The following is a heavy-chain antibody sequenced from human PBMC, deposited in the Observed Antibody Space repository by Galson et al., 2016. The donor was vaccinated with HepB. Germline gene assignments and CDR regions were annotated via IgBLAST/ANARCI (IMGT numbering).Heavy chain of an antibody. D-gene: IGHD5-12*01. J-gene: IGHJ4*02. Sequence: DGSDVYYAASVKGRFTISRDNSKNTLDLQMNSLRAEDTAVYYCAREVEYSSSQFDYWGQGNLVTVSS. CDR2: DGSDV. V-gene: IGHV3-33*01. CDR3: AREVEYSSSQFDY.